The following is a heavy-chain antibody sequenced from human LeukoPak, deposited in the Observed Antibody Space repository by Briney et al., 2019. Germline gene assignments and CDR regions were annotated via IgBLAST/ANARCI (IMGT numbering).Heavy chain of an antibody. CDR2: IKSKTDGGTT. CDR1: GFTFSNAW. V-gene: IGHV3-15*01. Sequence: KPGGSLRLSCAAPGFTFSNAWMSWVRQAPGKGLEWVGRIKSKTDGGTTDYAAPVKGRFTISRDDSKNTLYLQMNSLKTEDTAVYYCTPPLRVVRGVIVAFDIWGQGTMVTVSS. J-gene: IGHJ3*02. CDR3: TPPLRVVRGVIVAFDI. D-gene: IGHD3-10*01.